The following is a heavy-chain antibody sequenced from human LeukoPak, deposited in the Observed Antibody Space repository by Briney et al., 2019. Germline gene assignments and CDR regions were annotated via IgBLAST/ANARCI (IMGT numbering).Heavy chain of an antibody. CDR1: GGSISSGGYS. V-gene: IGHV4-30-2*01. CDR2: IYHSGST. D-gene: IGHD4-17*01. CDR3: ARGDDYGDYPY. J-gene: IGHJ4*02. Sequence: SETLSLTCAVSGGSISSGGYSWSWVRQPPGKGLEWIGYIYHSGSTYYNPSLKSRVTISVDRSKNQFSLKLSSVTAADTAVYYCARGDDYGDYPYWGQGTLVTVSS.